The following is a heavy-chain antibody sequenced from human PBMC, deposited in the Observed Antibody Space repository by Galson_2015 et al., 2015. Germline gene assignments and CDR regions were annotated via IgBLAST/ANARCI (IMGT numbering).Heavy chain of an antibody. CDR1: GGSISSYY. D-gene: IGHD5-12*01. Sequence: ETLSLTCTVSGGSISSYYWSWIRQPPGKGPEWIGYIYYSGSTNYNPSLKSRVTISVDTSKNQFSLKLSSVTAADTAVYYCARDVARGFDPWGQGTLVTVSS. CDR3: ARDVARGFDP. J-gene: IGHJ5*02. V-gene: IGHV4-59*01. CDR2: IYYSGST.